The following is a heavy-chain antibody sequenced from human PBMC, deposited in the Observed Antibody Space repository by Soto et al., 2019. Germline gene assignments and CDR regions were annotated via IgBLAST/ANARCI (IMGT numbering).Heavy chain of an antibody. J-gene: IGHJ4*02. CDR1: GFTLSNYW. D-gene: IGHD3-10*01. CDR3: LSAGSAVS. V-gene: IGHV3-7*05. CDR2: INYDGSEK. Sequence: LRLSCAASGFTLSNYWMTWVRQAPGKGLEWVANINYDGSEKNYVDSVKGRFTISRDNTRNSLALQMNALRAEDTAVYYCLSAGSAVSWGQGTLVTVSS.